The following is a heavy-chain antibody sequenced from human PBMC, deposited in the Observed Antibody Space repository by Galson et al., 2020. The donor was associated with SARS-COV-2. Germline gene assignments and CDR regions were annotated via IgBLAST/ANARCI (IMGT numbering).Heavy chain of an antibody. D-gene: IGHD6-19*01. V-gene: IGHV4-39*01. CDR1: GGSIDSNSHY. CDR3: AGGSEHWLVGAQRVV. J-gene: IGHJ4*02. CDR2: IHYSGTK. Sequence: SETLCLTCSVSGGSIDSNSHYWAWIRQSPGKGLEWIGNIHYSGTKNYSPSPTGRVTMSVEKYKNQLSLTVNSVTAADTAVYYCAGGSEHWLVGAQRVVWGQGALVTVSS.